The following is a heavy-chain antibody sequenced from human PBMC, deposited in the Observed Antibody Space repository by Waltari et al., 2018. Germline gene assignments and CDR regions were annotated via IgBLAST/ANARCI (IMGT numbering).Heavy chain of an antibody. V-gene: IGHV3-30*06. CDR2: IFVGGGDI. CDR1: GSSLVSFG. J-gene: IGHJ4*02. CDR3: AKDGFGNTYLDH. Sequence: QVQLVEAGGGGLQSGISLTLPCSASGSSLVSFGMHWVSQAPGKGFEWVAIIFVGGGDIFYADSVRGRFTIARDNSKNTLYLGINSLRLDDTAIYYCAKDGFGNTYLDHWGQGTLVTVSS. D-gene: IGHD2-15*01.